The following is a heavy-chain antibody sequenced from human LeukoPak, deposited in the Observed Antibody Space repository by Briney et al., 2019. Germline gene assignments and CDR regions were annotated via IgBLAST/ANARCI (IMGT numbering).Heavy chain of an antibody. J-gene: IGHJ4*02. V-gene: IGHV3-30-3*01. CDR1: GFTFSSYA. CDR3: ARGSRSGSS. Sequence: PGGSLRLSCAASGFTFSSYAMHWVRQAPGKGLEWVAVISYDGSNKYYADSVKGRFTISRDNSKNTLYLQMNSLRAEDTAVYYCARGSRSGSSWGQGTLVTVSS. CDR2: ISYDGSNK. D-gene: IGHD3-10*01.